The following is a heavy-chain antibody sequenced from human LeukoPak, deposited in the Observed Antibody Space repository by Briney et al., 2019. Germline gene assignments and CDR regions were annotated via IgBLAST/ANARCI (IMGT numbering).Heavy chain of an antibody. CDR1: GYTFTGYY. V-gene: IGHV1-2*02. D-gene: IGHD1-26*01. CDR3: ARSGRGTYYYFDY. Sequence: GASVKVSCKAFGYTFTGYYMHWVRQAPGQGLEWMGWINPNSGGTNYAQKLQGRVTMTTDTSTGTAYMELRSLRSDDTAVYYCARSGRGTYYYFDYWGQGTLVTVSS. CDR2: INPNSGGT. J-gene: IGHJ4*02.